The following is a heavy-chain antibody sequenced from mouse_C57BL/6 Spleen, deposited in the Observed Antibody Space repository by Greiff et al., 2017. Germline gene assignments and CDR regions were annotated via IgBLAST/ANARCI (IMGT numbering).Heavy chain of an antibody. CDR1: GYTFTDYY. V-gene: IGHV1-19*01. Sequence: VQLQQSGPVLVKPGASVKMSCKASGYTFTDYYMNWVKQSHGKSLEWIGVINPYNGGTSSNQKFKGKATLTVDKSSSTAYMELNSLTSEDSAVYYCAREGPTIVTTKAMDYWGQGTSVTVSS. CDR3: AREGPTIVTTKAMDY. J-gene: IGHJ4*01. D-gene: IGHD2-5*01. CDR2: INPYNGGT.